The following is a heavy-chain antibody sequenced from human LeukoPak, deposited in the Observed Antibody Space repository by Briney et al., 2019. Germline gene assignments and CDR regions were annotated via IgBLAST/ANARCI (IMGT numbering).Heavy chain of an antibody. CDR2: ISYDGSNK. D-gene: IGHD4-23*01. CDR1: GFTFSSYA. Sequence: PGGSLRLSCAASGFTFSSYAMHWVRQAPGKGLEWVAGISYDGSNKYYADSVKGRFTISRDNSKNTLYLQMNSLRAEDTAVYYCAREGGDYGGNPYYFDYWGQGTLVTVSS. CDR3: AREGGDYGGNPYYFDY. J-gene: IGHJ4*02. V-gene: IGHV3-30-3*01.